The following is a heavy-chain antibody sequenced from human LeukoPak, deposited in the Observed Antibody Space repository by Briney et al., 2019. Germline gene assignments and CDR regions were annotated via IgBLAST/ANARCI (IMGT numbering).Heavy chain of an antibody. V-gene: IGHV3-53*01. Sequence: PGGSLRLSCAASGFTVNNYYMNWVRQAPGKGLEWVSVVFTGGGTYYADSEKGRFTTSRDNSKNTLYLQMNNLRAEDTAVYYCARDYHGSGSLTTFDYWGQGTLVTVSS. D-gene: IGHD3-10*01. CDR2: VFTGGGT. CDR1: GFTVNNYY. J-gene: IGHJ4*02. CDR3: ARDYHGSGSLTTFDY.